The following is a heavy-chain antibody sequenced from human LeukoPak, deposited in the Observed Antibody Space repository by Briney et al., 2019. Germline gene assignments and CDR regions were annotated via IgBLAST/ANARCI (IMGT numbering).Heavy chain of an antibody. CDR1: GYSFTSCG. Sequence: GASVTLSCKASGYSFTSCGISWVRHGPGQGLGQMGWISAYNGNTNYAQKLQGRVTMTTDTSTSTAYMELRCLRSDDTAVYYCAKDRGVLLWFGEQDYWGQGTLVTVSS. CDR3: AKDRGVLLWFGEQDY. J-gene: IGHJ4*02. V-gene: IGHV1-18*01. D-gene: IGHD3-10*01. CDR2: ISAYNGNT.